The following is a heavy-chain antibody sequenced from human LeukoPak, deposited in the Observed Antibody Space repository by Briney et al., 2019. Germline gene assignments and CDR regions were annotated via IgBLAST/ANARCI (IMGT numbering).Heavy chain of an antibody. J-gene: IGHJ6*02. D-gene: IGHD3/OR15-3a*01. CDR1: GFTFSSYS. Sequence: GGSLRLSCAASGFTFSSYSMNWVRQAPGKGLEWVSYIGGTGVTIYYADSVKGRFTISRDNAKNSLYLQMNILRADDTAVYYCARDGNYDYWTAQSAGDGMDVWGQGTTVTVSS. CDR2: IGGTGVTI. CDR3: ARDGNYDYWTAQSAGDGMDV. V-gene: IGHV3-48*01.